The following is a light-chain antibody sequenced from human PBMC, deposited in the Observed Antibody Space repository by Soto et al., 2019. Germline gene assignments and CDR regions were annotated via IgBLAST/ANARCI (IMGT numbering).Light chain of an antibody. J-gene: IGKJ1*01. CDR1: QSVSSSF. CDR3: QHYGSSTWS. CDR2: GAS. V-gene: IGKV3-20*01. Sequence: EIVLTQSPGTLSLSPGEGATLSCRASQSVSSSFLAWYQQKPGQAPRLLIYGASSRATGIPDRFSGSGSGTDFSLTISRLEPEDFAVYYCQHYGSSTWSFGQGTKVE.